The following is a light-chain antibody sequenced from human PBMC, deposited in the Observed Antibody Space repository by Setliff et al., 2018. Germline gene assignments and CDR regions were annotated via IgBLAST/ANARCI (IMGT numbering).Light chain of an antibody. CDR1: NIGSKS. J-gene: IGLJ1*01. Sequence: LTQAPSVSVAPGKTATITCGGNNIGSKSVHWYQQKPGQAPVLVVYDDSDRPSGIPDRFSASNSGNTATLTISKVEAGDEADYYCQVWDSSSDHRVFGTGTKVTVL. V-gene: IGLV3-21*03. CDR3: QVWDSSSDHRV. CDR2: DDS.